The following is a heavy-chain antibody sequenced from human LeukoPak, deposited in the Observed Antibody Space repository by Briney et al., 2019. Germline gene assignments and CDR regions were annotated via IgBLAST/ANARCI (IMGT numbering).Heavy chain of an antibody. Sequence: PSETLSLTCAVYGGSFSGYYWSWIRQPPGKGLEWIGEINHSGSTNYNPSLKSRVTISVDTSKNQFSLKLSSVTAADTAVYYCASPQLTYYYDSSGPGAFDIWGQGTMVTVSS. D-gene: IGHD3-22*01. CDR1: GGSFSGYY. CDR2: INHSGST. J-gene: IGHJ3*02. CDR3: ASPQLTYYYDSSGPGAFDI. V-gene: IGHV4-34*01.